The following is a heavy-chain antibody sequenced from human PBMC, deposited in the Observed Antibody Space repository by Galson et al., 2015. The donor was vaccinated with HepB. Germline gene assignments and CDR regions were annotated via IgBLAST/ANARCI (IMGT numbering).Heavy chain of an antibody. CDR3: ARVFVPVGAQDAFDI. CDR2: IDYSGTT. Sequence: ETLSLTCTVSGASINYYYWIWIRQPPGKGLEWIGFIDYSGTTKYKSSLKSRVIISVDTSKNQFSLKVNSVTAADTAVYYCARVFVPVGAQDAFDIWGQGTMVAVSS. CDR1: GASINYYY. V-gene: IGHV4-59*01. D-gene: IGHD1-26*01. J-gene: IGHJ3*02.